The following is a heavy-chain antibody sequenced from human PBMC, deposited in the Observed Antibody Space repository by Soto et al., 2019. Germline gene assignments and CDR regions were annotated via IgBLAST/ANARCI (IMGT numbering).Heavy chain of an antibody. D-gene: IGHD3-16*01. Sequence: EVQLVESGGGLVQPGGFLRLSCTASAFTFSSYWMTWVRQAPGKGLEWVANIKQDGGEKYYVDSVKGRFTISRDNAKNSLYLQMSSLRAEDTAVYYCARGLAITSKSTLVYWGQGTLVTVSS. J-gene: IGHJ4*02. V-gene: IGHV3-7*01. CDR2: IKQDGGEK. CDR1: AFTFSSYW. CDR3: ARGLAITSKSTLVY.